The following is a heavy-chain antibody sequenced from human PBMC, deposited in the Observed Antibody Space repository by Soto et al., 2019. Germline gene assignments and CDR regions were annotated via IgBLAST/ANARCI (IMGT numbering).Heavy chain of an antibody. Sequence: EVQLVESGGGLVQPGGSLRLSCAASGFTFSRYSMNWVRQAPGKGLEWVSYISSSSSTIYYADSVKGRFTISRDNAKNALYLQINSLRDEETAVYYSASATWDVTGWYGYFQHWGQGTLVTVSS. CDR3: ASATWDVTGWYGYFQH. D-gene: IGHD6-19*01. J-gene: IGHJ1*01. V-gene: IGHV3-48*02. CDR1: GFTFSRYS. CDR2: ISSSSSTI.